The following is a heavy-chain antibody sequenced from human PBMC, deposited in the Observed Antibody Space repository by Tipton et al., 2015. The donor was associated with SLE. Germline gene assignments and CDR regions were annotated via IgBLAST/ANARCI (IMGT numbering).Heavy chain of an antibody. CDR3: ASSHGGP. J-gene: IGHJ5*02. CDR1: GGSISSHY. Sequence: TLSLTCTVSGGSISSHYWSWIRQPPGKGLEWIGYIYYSGSTNYNPSLKSRVTISVDTSKNQFSLKLSSVTAADTAVYYCASSHGGPLGQVTLVAVAS. V-gene: IGHV4-59*11. CDR2: IYYSGST. D-gene: IGHD4-23*01.